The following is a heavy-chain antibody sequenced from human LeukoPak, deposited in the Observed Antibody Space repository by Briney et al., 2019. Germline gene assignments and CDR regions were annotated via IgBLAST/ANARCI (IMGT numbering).Heavy chain of an antibody. CDR3: ARTGFSSWYKPYYFDY. V-gene: IGHV4-34*01. Sequence: SETLSLTCTVSGGSISSYYWSWLRQPPGKGLEWIGEINHSGSTNYNPSLKSRVTISIDTSKNQFSLKLNSVTAADTALYFCARTGFSSWYKPYYFDYWGQGTLVTVSS. CDR1: GGSISSYY. J-gene: IGHJ4*02. CDR2: INHSGST. D-gene: IGHD6-13*01.